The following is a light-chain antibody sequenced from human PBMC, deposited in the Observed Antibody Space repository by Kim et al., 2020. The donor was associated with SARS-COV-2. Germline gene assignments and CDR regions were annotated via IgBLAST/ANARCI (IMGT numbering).Light chain of an antibody. J-gene: IGLJ2*01. Sequence: SVAPGQTASITCSGDKLGYKYACWYQQKPGQSPVLVIYQDNKRPSGIPERFSGSNSGNTATLTISGTQAMDEADYYCQAWDSSTGVFGGGTQLTVL. CDR3: QAWDSSTGV. CDR1: KLGYKY. CDR2: QDN. V-gene: IGLV3-1*01.